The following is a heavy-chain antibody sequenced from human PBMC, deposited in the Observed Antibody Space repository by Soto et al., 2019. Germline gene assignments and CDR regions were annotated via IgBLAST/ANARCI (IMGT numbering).Heavy chain of an antibody. D-gene: IGHD6-19*01. CDR2: ISYDGSNK. V-gene: IGHV3-30*18. CDR1: GFSFSSYG. J-gene: IGHJ5*02. Sequence: VQLVESGGGLVQPGGSLRLSCAASGFSFSSYGMHWVRQAPGKGLEWVAVISYDGSNKYYADSVKGRFTISRDNSKNTLYLQMNSLRAEDTAVYYCAKEEGKWLVRGWFDPWGQGTLVTVSS. CDR3: AKEEGKWLVRGWFDP.